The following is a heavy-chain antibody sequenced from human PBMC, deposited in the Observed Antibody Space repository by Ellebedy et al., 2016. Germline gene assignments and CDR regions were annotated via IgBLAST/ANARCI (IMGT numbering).Heavy chain of an antibody. J-gene: IGHJ6*03. Sequence: GGSLRLXCAASGFTFSDYAMSWVRQVPGKGLEWVARMTRDGKAINYADSVKGRFTISRDNAKNTVYLQMNNLRTEDTAVYYCATAKTQYYDNNILTGYHHYYMDVWGKGITVTVSS. D-gene: IGHD3-9*01. CDR3: ATAKTQYYDNNILTGYHHYYMDV. CDR2: MTRDGKAI. V-gene: IGHV3-74*01. CDR1: GFTFSDYA.